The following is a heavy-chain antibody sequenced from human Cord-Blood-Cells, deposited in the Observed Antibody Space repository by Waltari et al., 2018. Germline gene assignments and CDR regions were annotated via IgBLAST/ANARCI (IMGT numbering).Heavy chain of an antibody. V-gene: IGHV3-15*01. CDR2: IKSKTEGGTT. CDR1: GFTFSNAW. Sequence: EVQLVESGGGLVKPGGSLRLSCAASGFTFSNAWMSWVRQAPGKGLEWVGRIKSKTEGGTTDYATPVKGRFTISRDDSKNTLYLQMNSLKTEDTAVYYCTTDSLLANYFDYWGQGTLVTVSS. D-gene: IGHD1-26*01. J-gene: IGHJ4*02. CDR3: TTDSLLANYFDY.